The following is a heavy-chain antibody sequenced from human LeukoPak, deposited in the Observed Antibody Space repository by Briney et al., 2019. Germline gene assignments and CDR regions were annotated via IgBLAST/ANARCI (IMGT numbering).Heavy chain of an antibody. D-gene: IGHD6-19*01. J-gene: IGHJ6*02. V-gene: IGHV1-46*01. CDR2: INPSGGST. CDR1: GYTLTSYY. Sequence: ASVKVSCKASGYTLTSYYMHWVRQAPGQGLGWMGIINPSGGSTSYAQKFQGRVTMTRDTSTSTVYMELSSLRSEDTAVYYCARSFAVAGEYYYYGMDVWGQGTTVTVSS. CDR3: ARSFAVAGEYYYYGMDV.